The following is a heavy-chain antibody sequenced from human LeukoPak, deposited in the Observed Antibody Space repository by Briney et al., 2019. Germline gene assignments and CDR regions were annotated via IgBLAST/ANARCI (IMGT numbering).Heavy chain of an antibody. J-gene: IGHJ4*02. CDR1: GFTFSSYA. V-gene: IGHV3-23*01. CDR2: NSGSGGST. CDR3: AKAYSSGWYLLVDYFDY. Sequence: GGSLRLSCAASGFTFSSYAMSWVRQAPGKGLEWVSANSGSGGSTYYADSVKGRFTISRDNSKNTLYLQMNSLRAEDTAVYYCAKAYSSGWYLLVDYFDYWGQGTLVTVSS. D-gene: IGHD6-19*01.